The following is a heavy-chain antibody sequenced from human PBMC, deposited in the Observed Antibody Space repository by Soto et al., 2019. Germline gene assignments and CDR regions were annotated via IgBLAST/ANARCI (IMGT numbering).Heavy chain of an antibody. CDR1: GFTFRSYT. Sequence: EAQLVESGGGLVQPGGSLRLSCATSGFTFRSYTMNWVRQAPGRGLEWISYISSGGGTIYYADSVKGRFTISRDNAKSSLYLQMNSLRVEDTAVYYCARDGFCDAHKNVGNWGQGTLVTVSS. D-gene: IGHD2-2*03. CDR3: ARDGFCDAHKNVGN. CDR2: ISSGGGTI. V-gene: IGHV3-48*04. J-gene: IGHJ4*02.